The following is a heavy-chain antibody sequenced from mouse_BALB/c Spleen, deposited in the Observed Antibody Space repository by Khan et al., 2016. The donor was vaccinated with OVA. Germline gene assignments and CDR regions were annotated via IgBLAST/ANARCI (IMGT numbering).Heavy chain of an antibody. J-gene: IGHJ3*01. Sequence: QVQLKESGAELARPGASVKMSCKTSGYTFTSYTIHWIKLRPGQGLEWIGYINPNNGYTNYNQKFKDKATLTADKSSTTVYMQLSSLTSDDSAIYNWVRDGAYYRNDGGFAYWGQGTLVTVSA. CDR2: INPNNGYT. CDR1: GYTFTSYT. D-gene: IGHD2-14*01. V-gene: IGHV1-4*01. CDR3: VRDGAYYRNDGGFAY.